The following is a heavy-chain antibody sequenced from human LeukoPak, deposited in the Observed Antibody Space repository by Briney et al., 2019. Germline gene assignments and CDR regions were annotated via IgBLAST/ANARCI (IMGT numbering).Heavy chain of an antibody. CDR3: AKRRGLELLYYYYMDV. CDR1: GFTFSSYA. V-gene: IGHV3-23*01. D-gene: IGHD1-7*01. CDR2: ISGSGGST. Sequence: GGSLRLSCAASGFTFSSYAMSWVRQAPGKGLEWVSAISGSGGSTYYADYGKGRFTISRDNSKNKLYLQMNSLRAEDTAVYYCAKRRGLELLYYYYMDVWGKGTTVTVSS. J-gene: IGHJ6*03.